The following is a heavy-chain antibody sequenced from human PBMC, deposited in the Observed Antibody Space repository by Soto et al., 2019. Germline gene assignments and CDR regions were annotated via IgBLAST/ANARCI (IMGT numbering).Heavy chain of an antibody. CDR2: ISADGTKK. CDR1: GFTFSYHA. V-gene: IGHV3-30-3*01. Sequence: GGSLRLSCAASGFTFSYHAMHWVRRAPGKGLQWVALISADGTKKYYADSVRGRFTISRDDSKNTLFLQMNSLRAEDSTLYYCARDAGSPGSPLDSWGQGTLVTVSS. D-gene: IGHD3-10*01. J-gene: IGHJ4*02. CDR3: ARDAGSPGSPLDS.